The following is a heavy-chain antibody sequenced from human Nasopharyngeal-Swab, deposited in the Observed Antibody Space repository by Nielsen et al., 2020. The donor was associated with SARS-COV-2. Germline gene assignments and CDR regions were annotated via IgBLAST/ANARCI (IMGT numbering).Heavy chain of an antibody. CDR2: INPNSGGT. D-gene: IGHD2-2*01. J-gene: IGHJ6*02. Sequence: WALHAPGQGCGGLGLINPNSGGTNYAQKFQGRVTMTRDTSISTAYMELSRLRSDDTAVYYCARERDGDIVVVPAAMRYYYYGMDVWGQGTTVTVSS. V-gene: IGHV1-2*06. CDR3: ARERDGDIVVVPAAMRYYYYGMDV.